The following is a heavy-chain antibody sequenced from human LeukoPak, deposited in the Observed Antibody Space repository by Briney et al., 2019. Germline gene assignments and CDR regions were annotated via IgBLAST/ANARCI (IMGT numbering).Heavy chain of an antibody. D-gene: IGHD6-19*01. CDR2: IYGSAST. CDR3: AREYTSGTHLNWFDP. J-gene: IGHJ5*02. V-gene: IGHV4-59*01. CDR1: GGSISSYY. Sequence: NPSETLSLTCTVSGGSISSYYWSWIRQPPGKGLEWIGHIYGSASTNYNPSLKSRVTLSVDTYKNQFSLKLSSVTAGDTAVYDCAREYTSGTHLNWFDPWGQGTLVTVSS.